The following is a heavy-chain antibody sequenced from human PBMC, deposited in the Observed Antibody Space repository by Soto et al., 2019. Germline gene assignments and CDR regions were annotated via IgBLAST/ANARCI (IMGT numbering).Heavy chain of an antibody. CDR3: ARERSIAARYGMDV. V-gene: IGHV1-46*01. J-gene: IGHJ6*02. D-gene: IGHD6-6*01. CDR1: GYTFTSYX. CDR2: INPSGGST. Sequence: SVKXSCXXSGYTFTSYXMHXXRXXPGQGLEWMGIINPSGGSTSYAQKFQGRVTMTRDTSTSTVYMELSSLRSEDTAVYYCARERSIAARYGMDVWGQGTTVTVSS.